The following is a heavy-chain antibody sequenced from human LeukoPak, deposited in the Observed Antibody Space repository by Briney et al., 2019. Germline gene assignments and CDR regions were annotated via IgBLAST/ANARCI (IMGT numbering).Heavy chain of an antibody. D-gene: IGHD6-13*01. V-gene: IGHV3-33*01. CDR2: IWYDGSNK. J-gene: IGHJ4*02. Sequence: PGGSLRLSCAASGFTFSSYGMHWVRQAPGKGLEWLAVIWYDGSNKYYADSVKGRFTISRDNSKNTLYLQMNSLRVEDTAVYYCARGSRWSPLDYWGQGTLVTVSS. CDR1: GFTFSSYG. CDR3: ARGSRWSPLDY.